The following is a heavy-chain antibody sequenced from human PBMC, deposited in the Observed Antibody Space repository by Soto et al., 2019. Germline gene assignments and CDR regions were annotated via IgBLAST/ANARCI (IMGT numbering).Heavy chain of an antibody. D-gene: IGHD6-13*01. V-gene: IGHV3-7*01. Sequence: GGSLRLSCPASGFTFSIYWMSWVRQAPGKGLEWVADIKQDGSEKYYVDSVKGPFTIPRNNAKNPLYLQMNGLRAEDTAVYYCARDGQLVINYFDYWGPGALVTVSS. CDR1: GFTFSIYW. CDR3: ARDGQLVINYFDY. J-gene: IGHJ4*02. CDR2: IKQDGSEK.